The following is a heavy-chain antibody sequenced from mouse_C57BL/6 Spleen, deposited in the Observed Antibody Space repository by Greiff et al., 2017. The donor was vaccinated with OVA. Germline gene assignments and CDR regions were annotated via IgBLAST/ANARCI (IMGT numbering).Heavy chain of an antibody. Sequence: QVQLQQSGPELVKPGASVKISCKASGYAFSSSWMNWVKQRPGKGLEWIGRIYPGDGDTNYNGKFKGKATLTADKSSSTAYMQLSSLTSEDSAVYFCAEGEEGCAYWGQGTLVTVSA. V-gene: IGHV1-82*01. CDR1: GYAFSSSW. J-gene: IGHJ3*01. CDR3: AEGEEGCAY. CDR2: IYPGDGDT.